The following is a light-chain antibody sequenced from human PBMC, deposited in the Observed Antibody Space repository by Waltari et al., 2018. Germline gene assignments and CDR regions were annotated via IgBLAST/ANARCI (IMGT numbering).Light chain of an antibody. CDR3: QQHDTSPPLT. CDR2: GAS. J-gene: IGKJ4*01. CDR1: QSVSSSY. Sequence: EIVLTQSPGTLSLSPGERATLSCRASQSVSSSYLAWYQQKPGQAPRLLIYGASSRAASSPDRFSGSRSGTNFTLTISSLEPEEFAVEYYQQHDTSPPLTFGEGTKVEIK. V-gene: IGKV3-20*01.